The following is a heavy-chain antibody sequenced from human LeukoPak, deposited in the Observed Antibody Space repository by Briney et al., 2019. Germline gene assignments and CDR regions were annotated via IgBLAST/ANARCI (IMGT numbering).Heavy chain of an antibody. V-gene: IGHV4-30-2*01. J-gene: IGHJ2*01. D-gene: IGHD6-13*01. CDR3: ARYSSTWPYWYFDL. CDR2: IYHSGST. CDR1: GGSISSGGYS. Sequence: SETLSLTCAVPGGSISSGGYSWSWIRQPPGKGLEWIGYIYHSGSTYYNPSLKSRVTISVDRSKNQFSLKLTSVTAADTAVYYCARYSSTWPYWYFDLWGRGTLVTVSS.